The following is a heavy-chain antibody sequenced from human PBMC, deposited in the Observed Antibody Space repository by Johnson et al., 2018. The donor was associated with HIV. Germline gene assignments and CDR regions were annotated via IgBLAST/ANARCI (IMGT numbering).Heavy chain of an antibody. CDR2: ISYDGSNK. V-gene: IGHV3-30*18. Sequence: VQLVESGGGVVQPGRSLRLSCAASGFTFSSYGMHWVRQAPGKGLEWVAVISYDGSNKYYADSAKGRFTISRDNSKNTLYLQMNSLRAEDTAEYYCAKDKSNAFDIWGQGTMVTVSS. CDR3: AKDKSNAFDI. CDR1: GFTFSSYG. J-gene: IGHJ3*02.